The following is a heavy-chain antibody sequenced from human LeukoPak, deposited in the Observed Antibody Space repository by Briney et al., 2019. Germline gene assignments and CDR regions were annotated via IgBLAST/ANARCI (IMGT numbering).Heavy chain of an antibody. D-gene: IGHD4-17*01. J-gene: IGHJ4*02. CDR3: AREELTTVTAFDY. CDR1: GFTFSSYE. V-gene: IGHV3-48*03. Sequence: GGSLRLSCAASGFTFSSYEMNWVRQAPGKGLEWVSYISSSGSTIYYADSVKGRFTISRDNAKTSLYLQMNSLRAEDTAVYYCAREELTTVTAFDYWGQGTLVTVSS. CDR2: ISSSGSTI.